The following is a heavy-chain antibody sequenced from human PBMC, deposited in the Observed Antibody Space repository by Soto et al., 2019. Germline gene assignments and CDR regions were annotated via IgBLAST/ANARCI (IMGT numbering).Heavy chain of an antibody. V-gene: IGHV4-34*01. CDR2: INHSGRT. CDR3: ARGLSSIAARPFWFDP. J-gene: IGHJ5*02. CDR1: GGSFSGYY. D-gene: IGHD6-6*01. Sequence: QVQLQQWGAGLLKPSETLSLTCAVYGGSFSGYYWSWIRQPPGKGLEWIGEINHSGRTNYNPSLKSRVTISVDTSKNQFSLKLSSVTAADTAVYYCARGLSSIAARPFWFDPWGQGTLVTVSS.